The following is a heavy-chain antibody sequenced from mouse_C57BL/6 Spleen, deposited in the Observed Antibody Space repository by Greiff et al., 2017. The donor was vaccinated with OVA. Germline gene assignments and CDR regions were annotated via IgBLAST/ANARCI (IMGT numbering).Heavy chain of an antibody. CDR1: GYTFTSYW. CDR3: ARRLTGIDY. J-gene: IGHJ2*01. D-gene: IGHD4-1*01. V-gene: IGHV1-50*01. CDR2: IDPSDSYT. Sequence: QVQLQQPGAELVKPGASVKLSCKASGYTFTSYWMQWVKQRPGQGLEWIGEIDPSDSYTNYNQKFKGKATLTVDTSSSTAYMQRSSLTSEDSAVYYCARRLTGIDYWGQGTTLTVSA.